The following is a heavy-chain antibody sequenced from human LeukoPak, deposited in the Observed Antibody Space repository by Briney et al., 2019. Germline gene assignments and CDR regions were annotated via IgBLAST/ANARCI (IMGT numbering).Heavy chain of an antibody. Sequence: GGCLTLSCAASGFTLTTYWMGWVRQAPGKGLEWVANIKQDGSEQYYLHSVKGRFTISRDKTKNSLSLQMNSPRAEDTAVYYCARPLVYYYGAETYFWFDPWGQGTLVTVS. CDR3: ARPLVYYYGAETYFWFDP. J-gene: IGHJ5*02. CDR2: IKQDGSEQ. CDR1: GFTLTTYW. V-gene: IGHV3-7*01. D-gene: IGHD3-10*01.